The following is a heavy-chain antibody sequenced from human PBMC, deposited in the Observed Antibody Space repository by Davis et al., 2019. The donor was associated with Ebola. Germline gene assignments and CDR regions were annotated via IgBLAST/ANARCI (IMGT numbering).Heavy chain of an antibody. CDR2: INHSGST. D-gene: IGHD6-19*01. CDR1: GGSISSYY. J-gene: IGHJ6*02. V-gene: IGHV4-34*01. CDR3: ARVAGSFHYYYGMDV. Sequence: PSETLSLTCTVSGGSISSYYWSWIRQPPGKGLEWIGEINHSGSTNYNPSLKSRVTISVDTSKNQFSLKLSSVTAADTAVYYCARVAGSFHYYYGMDVWGQGTTVTVSS.